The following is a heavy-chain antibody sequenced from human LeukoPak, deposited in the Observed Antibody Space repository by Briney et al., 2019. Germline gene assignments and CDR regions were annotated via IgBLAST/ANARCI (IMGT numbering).Heavy chain of an antibody. CDR3: VKRGRTSDYAYDY. D-gene: IGHD4-17*01. CDR2: ISSSGDYT. CDR1: GFTCSDYA. Sequence: PGGSLRLSCSASGFTCSDYAMHWVRQAPGRGLQFVSAISSSGDYTSYSDSVKGRFTVSRDNSKNTLHLQMSSLRPEDTAVYFCVKRGRTSDYAYDYWGQGSLVTVSS. V-gene: IGHV3-64D*06. J-gene: IGHJ4*02.